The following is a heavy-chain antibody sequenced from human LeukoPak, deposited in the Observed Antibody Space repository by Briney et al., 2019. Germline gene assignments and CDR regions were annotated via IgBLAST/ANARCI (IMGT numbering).Heavy chain of an antibody. Sequence: SETLSLTCTVSGGSISSSSYYWGWIRQPPGKGLEWIGSIYYSGSTYYNPSLKSRVTISVDTSKNQFSLKLSSVTAADTAVYYCATGFMAYDRSGYYDDAFDIWGQGTMVTVSS. J-gene: IGHJ3*02. D-gene: IGHD3-22*01. CDR3: ATGFMAYDRSGYYDDAFDI. CDR2: IYYSGST. V-gene: IGHV4-39*01. CDR1: GGSISSSSYY.